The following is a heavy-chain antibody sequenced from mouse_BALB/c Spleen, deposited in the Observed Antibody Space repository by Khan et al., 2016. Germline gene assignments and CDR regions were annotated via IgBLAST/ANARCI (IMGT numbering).Heavy chain of an antibody. CDR3: ASYYDYDGGLAY. D-gene: IGHD2-4*01. V-gene: IGHV2-6-7*01. J-gene: IGHJ3*01. Sequence: QVQLKESGPGLVAPSQSLSITCTVSGFSLTGFSVNWVRQPPGKGLEWLGEIWRNGSTDYNSALKSRLSFSKDDSKSHVFLQMNSLQPDDTSGFFCASYYDYDGGLAYWGQGTLVTVSA. CDR1: GFSLTGFS. CDR2: IWRNGST.